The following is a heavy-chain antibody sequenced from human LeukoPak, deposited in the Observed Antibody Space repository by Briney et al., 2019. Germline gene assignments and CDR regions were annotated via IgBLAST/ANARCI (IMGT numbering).Heavy chain of an antibody. J-gene: IGHJ1*01. CDR2: IIPIFGTP. CDR3: ASVWFGPTIHGYFQH. D-gene: IGHD3-10*01. CDR1: GGAFSSYT. Sequence: SVKVSCKASGGAFSSYTISWVRQAPGQGLEWMGGIIPIFGTPTYAQRFQGRVTISADESTSTAYMELSSLRSEDTAVYYCASVWFGPTIHGYFQHWGQGTLVTVSS. V-gene: IGHV1-69*13.